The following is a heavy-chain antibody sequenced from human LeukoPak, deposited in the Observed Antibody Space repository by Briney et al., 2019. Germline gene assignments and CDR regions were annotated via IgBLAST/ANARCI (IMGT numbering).Heavy chain of an antibody. CDR2: ISRDGSNN. CDR1: GFTFSNYG. J-gene: IGHJ4*02. V-gene: IGHV3-30*18. Sequence: GGSLRLSCAASGFTFSNYGMHWVRQAPGKGLEWVVVISRDGSNNNYADSVKGRFTISRDNSKNTLYLQMNSLRPEDTAVYYCAKVRVGTAHFDYWGQGTLVTVSS. D-gene: IGHD2-15*01. CDR3: AKVRVGTAHFDY.